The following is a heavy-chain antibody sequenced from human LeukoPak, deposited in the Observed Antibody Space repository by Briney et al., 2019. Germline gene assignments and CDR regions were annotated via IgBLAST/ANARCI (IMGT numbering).Heavy chain of an antibody. Sequence: PSETLSLTCAVYGGSFSGYYWSWIRQPPGKGLEWIGEINHSGSTNYNPSLKSRVTISVDTSKNQFSLKLSSVTAADTAVYYCARGRPTVTYRRLRYYFDYWGQGTLVTVSS. CDR1: GGSFSGYY. CDR3: ARGRPTVTYRRLRYYFDY. V-gene: IGHV4-34*01. J-gene: IGHJ4*02. CDR2: INHSGST. D-gene: IGHD4-17*01.